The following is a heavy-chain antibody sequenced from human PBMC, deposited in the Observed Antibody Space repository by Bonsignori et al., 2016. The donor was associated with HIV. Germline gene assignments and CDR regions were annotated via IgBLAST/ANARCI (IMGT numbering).Heavy chain of an antibody. V-gene: IGHV1-2*02. CDR2: INPNSGGT. CDR3: ARVPEYSSSWYIAEYYYYMDV. D-gene: IGHD6-13*01. J-gene: IGHJ6*03. Sequence: WVRQAPGQGLEWMGWINPNSGGTYYPQKFQGRVTMTRDTSISTAYMELSRLTSDDTAVYYCARVPEYSSSWYIAEYYYYMDVWGKDPVTVS.